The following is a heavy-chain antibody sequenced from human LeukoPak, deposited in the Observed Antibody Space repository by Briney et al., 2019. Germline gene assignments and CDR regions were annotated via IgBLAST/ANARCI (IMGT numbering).Heavy chain of an antibody. D-gene: IGHD3-22*01. V-gene: IGHV3-21*01. J-gene: IGHJ4*02. CDR2: ITPTTSYI. CDR3: ARLRRTSDSSGYYYYYDY. CDR1: GFTFSEFE. Sequence: GGSLRLSCAASGFTFSEFEMNRVRQAPGKGLEWVSSITPTTSYIYYADSVRGRFTISRENAKNSLYLQMNSLRAEDTAVYYCARLRRTSDSSGYYYYYDYWGQGTLVTVSS.